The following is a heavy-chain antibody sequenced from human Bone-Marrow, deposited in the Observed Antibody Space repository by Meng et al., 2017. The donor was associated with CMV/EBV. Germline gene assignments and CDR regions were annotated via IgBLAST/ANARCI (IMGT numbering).Heavy chain of an antibody. V-gene: IGHV1-2*02. CDR3: ASLWYSSGWPPGY. Sequence: ASVQVSRKASGYTFTGYYMHWVRQAPGQGLEWMGWINPNSGGTNYAQKFQGRVTMTRDTSISTAYMELSRLRSDDAAVYYCASLWYSSGWPPGYWGQGTLVTVSS. J-gene: IGHJ4*02. CDR1: GYTFTGYY. D-gene: IGHD6-19*01. CDR2: INPNSGGT.